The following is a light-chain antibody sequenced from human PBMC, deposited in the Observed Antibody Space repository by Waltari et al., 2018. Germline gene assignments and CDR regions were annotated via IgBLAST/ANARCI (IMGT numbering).Light chain of an antibody. CDR3: QQTYSAPLS. V-gene: IGKV1-39*01. Sequence: IQMTPSPSSLSASVGDRVPITCQASQSVGNYVNWYQHRPGQAPKVLIYAASTLQGGVPSRFSGSGSGTVFTRTINSLQPEDLSIYYCQQTYSAPLSFGGGTKVEMK. CDR2: AAS. J-gene: IGKJ4*01. CDR1: QSVGNY.